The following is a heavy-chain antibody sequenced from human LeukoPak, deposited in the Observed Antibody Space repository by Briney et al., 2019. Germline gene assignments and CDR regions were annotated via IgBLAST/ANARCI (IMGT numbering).Heavy chain of an antibody. J-gene: IGHJ4*02. V-gene: IGHV4-39*07. CDR2: IYYSGST. CDR1: GGSISSSSYY. D-gene: IGHD3-10*01. CDR3: AREVGGSYFPLYYFDY. Sequence: SETLSLTCTVSGGSISSSSYYWGWIRQPPGKGLEWIGTIYYSGSTYYNPSLKSRVTISVDTSKNQFSLKLSSVTAADTAVYYRAREVGGSYFPLYYFDYWGQGTLVTVSS.